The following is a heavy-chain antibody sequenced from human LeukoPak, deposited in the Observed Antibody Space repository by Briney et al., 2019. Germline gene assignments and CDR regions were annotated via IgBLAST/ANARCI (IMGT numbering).Heavy chain of an antibody. J-gene: IGHJ4*02. D-gene: IGHD6-13*01. Sequence: GGSLRLSCAASGFTFSNYAMSWVRQAPGKGLDWVSTISGGSGGTYYADSVKGRFTISRDNSKNTLYLQMNSLRAEDTAVYYCATHDSSTTDYWGQGTLVTVSS. CDR2: ISGGSGGT. V-gene: IGHV3-23*01. CDR1: GFTFSNYA. CDR3: ATHDSSTTDY.